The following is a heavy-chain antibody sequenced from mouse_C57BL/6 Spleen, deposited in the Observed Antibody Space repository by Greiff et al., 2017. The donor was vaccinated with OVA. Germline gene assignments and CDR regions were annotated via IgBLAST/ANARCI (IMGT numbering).Heavy chain of an antibody. CDR3: AAYYYAMDY. V-gene: IGHV1-69*01. J-gene: IGHJ4*01. CDR2: IAPSDSYT. CDR1: GYTFTSYW. Sequence: VQLQQPGAELVMPGASVKLSCKASGYTFTSYWMHWVKQRPGQGLEWIGEIAPSDSYTNYNQQFKGKSTLTVDTASSTAYMQLSSLTSEDSAVYYCAAYYYAMDYWGQGTSVTVSS.